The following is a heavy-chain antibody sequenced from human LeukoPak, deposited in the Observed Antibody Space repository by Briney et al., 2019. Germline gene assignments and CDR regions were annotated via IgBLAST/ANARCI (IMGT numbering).Heavy chain of an antibody. D-gene: IGHD3-9*01. CDR2: IYYSGGT. V-gene: IGHV4-39*07. Sequence: SETLSLTCTVSGGSISSSSYYWGWIRQPPGKGLEWIGSIYYSGGTYYNPSLKSRVTISVDTSKNQFSLKLSSVTAADTAVYYCARVGDYDILTGYRLHDAFDIWGQGTMVTVSS. CDR1: GGSISSSSYY. CDR3: ARVGDYDILTGYRLHDAFDI. J-gene: IGHJ3*02.